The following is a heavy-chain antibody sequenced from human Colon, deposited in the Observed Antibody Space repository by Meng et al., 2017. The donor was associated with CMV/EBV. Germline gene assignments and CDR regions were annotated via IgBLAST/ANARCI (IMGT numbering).Heavy chain of an antibody. Sequence: GGSLRLSCAASGFTFSDYGMTWVRQPPGKGLEWVSTIVSSSTYVFFADSVKGRFTISRDNAKNSLYLQMNSLRAEDTAVYYCARGRLHGFAAWGQGTLVTVSS. V-gene: IGHV3-21*01. CDR2: IVSSSTYV. CDR3: ARGRLHGFAA. J-gene: IGHJ5*02. CDR1: GFTFSDYG. D-gene: IGHD3-10*01.